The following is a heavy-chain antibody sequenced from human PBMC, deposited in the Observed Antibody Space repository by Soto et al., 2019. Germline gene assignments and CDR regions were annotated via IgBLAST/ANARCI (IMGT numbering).Heavy chain of an antibody. J-gene: IGHJ6*02. D-gene: IGHD3-3*01. CDR3: ARAAFRSGYYGYYYGMDV. V-gene: IGHV1-69*01. CDR1: GGTFSTHA. Sequence: QVHLVQSGAAVKKPGSSVKVSGKASGGTFSTHAISWVRQAPGQGLEWLGGIIPILGTPNSAQKFQGRVTVTADEYTSTAYMELSRLTSEDTAVYYCARAAFRSGYYGYYYGMDVWGQGTAVTVS. CDR2: IIPILGTP.